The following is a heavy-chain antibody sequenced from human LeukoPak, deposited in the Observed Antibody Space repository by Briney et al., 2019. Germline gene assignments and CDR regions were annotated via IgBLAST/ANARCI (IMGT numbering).Heavy chain of an antibody. V-gene: IGHV3-23*01. Sequence: GGSLRLSCAASGFSLSSYAMSWVRQAPGKGLEWVSAISGSGGSTYYADSVKGRFTISRDNSKNTLYLQMNSLRAEDTAVYYCAKVHYYYGSGIGPTDYWGQGTLVTVSS. D-gene: IGHD3-10*01. CDR1: GFSLSSYA. CDR2: ISGSGGST. J-gene: IGHJ4*02. CDR3: AKVHYYYGSGIGPTDY.